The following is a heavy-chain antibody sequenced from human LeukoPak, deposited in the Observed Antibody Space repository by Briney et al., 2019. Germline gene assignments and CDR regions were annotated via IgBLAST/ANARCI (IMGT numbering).Heavy chain of an antibody. J-gene: IGHJ4*02. CDR3: AIPKITMVRGVMGY. Sequence: PGGSLRLSCAASGFTFSSYGMHWVRQAPGKGLEWVAFIRYDGSNKYYADSVKGRFTISRDNSKNTLYLQMNSLRAEDTAVYYCAIPKITMVRGVMGYWGQGTLVTVSS. V-gene: IGHV3-30*02. CDR2: IRYDGSNK. D-gene: IGHD3-10*01. CDR1: GFTFSSYG.